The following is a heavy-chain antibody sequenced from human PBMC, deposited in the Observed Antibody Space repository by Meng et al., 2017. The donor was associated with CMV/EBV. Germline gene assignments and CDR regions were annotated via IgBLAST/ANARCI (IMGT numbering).Heavy chain of an antibody. CDR3: ARDLGNPPDY. V-gene: IGHV1-18*01. J-gene: IGHJ4*02. Sequence: KLSCQASGYTFPSYGISWVRQAPGQGLEWMGWISAYNGNTNYAQKLQGRVTMTTDTSTSTAYMELRSLRSDDTAVYYCARDLGNPPDYWGQGTLVTVSS. CDR2: ISAYNGNT. CDR1: GYTFPSYG. D-gene: IGHD7-27*01.